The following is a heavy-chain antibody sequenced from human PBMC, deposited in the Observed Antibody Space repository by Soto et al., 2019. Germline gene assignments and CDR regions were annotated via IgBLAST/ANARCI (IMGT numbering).Heavy chain of an antibody. V-gene: IGHV3-30*03. J-gene: IGHJ4*02. Sequence: GGSLRLSCAASGFTFSSYGMHWVRQAPGKGLEWVAVISYDGSNKYYADSVKGRFTISRDNSKNTLYLQMNSLRAEDTAVYYCARPLCSGGSCPLDYWGQGTLATVSS. CDR2: ISYDGSNK. CDR1: GFTFSSYG. CDR3: ARPLCSGGSCPLDY. D-gene: IGHD2-15*01.